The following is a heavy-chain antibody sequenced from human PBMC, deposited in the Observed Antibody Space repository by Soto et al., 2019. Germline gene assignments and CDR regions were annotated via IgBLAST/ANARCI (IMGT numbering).Heavy chain of an antibody. CDR1: GDSISSSNW. D-gene: IGHD3-10*01. J-gene: IGHJ4*02. V-gene: IGHV4-4*02. CDR2: TYHSGTT. CDR3: AREGSGSPVSV. Sequence: QVQLQESGPGLVKPSETLSLTCTVSGDSISSSNWWSWVRQPPGKGLEWIGETYHSGTTKYNPSLKSRVTIYLDFSNNQFSPELKSVTAADTAVYYCAREGSGSPVSVWGQGALVIVSS.